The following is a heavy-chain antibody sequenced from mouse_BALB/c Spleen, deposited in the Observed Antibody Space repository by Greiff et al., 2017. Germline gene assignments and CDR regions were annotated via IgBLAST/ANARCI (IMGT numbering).Heavy chain of an antibody. CDR3: ARDGLGFFDY. CDR2: IRNKANGYTT. D-gene: IGHD4-1*01. J-gene: IGHJ2*01. CDR1: GFTFTDYY. V-gene: IGHV7-3*02. Sequence: EVKLMESGGGLVQPGGSLRLSCATSGFTFTDYYMSWVRQPPGKALEWLGFIRNKANGYTTEYSASVKGRFTISRDNSQSILYLQMNTLRAEDSATYYCARDGLGFFDYWGQGTTLTVSS.